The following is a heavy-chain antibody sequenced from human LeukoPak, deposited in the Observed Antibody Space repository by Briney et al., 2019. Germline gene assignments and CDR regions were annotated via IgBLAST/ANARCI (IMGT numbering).Heavy chain of an antibody. Sequence: GGSLRLSCAASGFTFSNAWMSWVRQAPGKGLEWVGRIKSKLDDETTDYAAPVKGRFTISRDDSKNTLYLQMNSLKTEDSGIYYCSTEGYTVLTTLESWGQGTLVTVSS. CDR3: STEGYTVLTTLES. D-gene: IGHD3-9*01. J-gene: IGHJ5*01. CDR2: IKSKLDDETT. CDR1: GFTFSNAW. V-gene: IGHV3-15*01.